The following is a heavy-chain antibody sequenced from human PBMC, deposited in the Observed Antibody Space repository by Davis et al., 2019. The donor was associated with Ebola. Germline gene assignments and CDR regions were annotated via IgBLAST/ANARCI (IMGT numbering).Heavy chain of an antibody. CDR3: ASPKAMSTGYYFSDVFDV. CDR2: INPHNGNT. D-gene: IGHD3-9*01. CDR1: GYTFTNYG. Sequence: AASVKVSCKASGYTFTNYGITWVRQAPGQGLEWMGWINPHNGNTNSAQNVQGRVTITADESTRTAYMELSSLRSEDTARYYCASPKAMSTGYYFSDVFDVWGQGTTVTVSS. V-gene: IGHV1-18*04. J-gene: IGHJ3*01.